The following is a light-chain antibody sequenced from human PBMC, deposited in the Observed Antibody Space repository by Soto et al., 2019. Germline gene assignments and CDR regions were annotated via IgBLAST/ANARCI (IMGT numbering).Light chain of an antibody. V-gene: IGKV3-15*01. CDR1: QSVGTN. CDR3: QQYNNWPSWT. CDR2: GAS. Sequence: ELVMTQSPATLSLSPGARATLSCRASQSVGTNLAWHQQRPGQASRILIFGASTRATDITNRFSGSGSGTEFTLTISSLHSEDFAVYYWQQYNNWPSWTCGQGTKVEIK. J-gene: IGKJ1*01.